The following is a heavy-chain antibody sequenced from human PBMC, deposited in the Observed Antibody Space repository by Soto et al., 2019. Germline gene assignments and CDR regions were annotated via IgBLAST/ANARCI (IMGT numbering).Heavy chain of an antibody. V-gene: IGHV4-31*03. D-gene: IGHD6-19*01. Sequence: QVQLQESGPGLVKPSQTLSLTCTVSGGSISSGDYYWSWVRQHPGKGLEWIGYIYYSGSTYYNPSLKSRVTISVDTSRNQFSLKLSSVTAADTAVYYCARDKGADTGAIDYWGQGTLVTVSS. CDR3: ARDKGADTGAIDY. CDR2: IYYSGST. CDR1: GGSISSGDYY. J-gene: IGHJ4*02.